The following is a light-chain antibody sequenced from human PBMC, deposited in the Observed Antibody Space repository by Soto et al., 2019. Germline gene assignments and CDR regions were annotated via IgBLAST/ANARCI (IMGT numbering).Light chain of an antibody. J-gene: IGKJ5*01. CDR3: QQYNSWPPIT. V-gene: IGKV3-15*01. CDR2: GAS. Sequence: VRTQSPATLSVSPVERATVSCGASESVSSNLAWYQQRPCQAPRLVIYGASTRATGIPARFSGGGSGTEFTLTISSLQSEDFAVYYCQQYNSWPPITFGQGTRLEIK. CDR1: ESVSSN.